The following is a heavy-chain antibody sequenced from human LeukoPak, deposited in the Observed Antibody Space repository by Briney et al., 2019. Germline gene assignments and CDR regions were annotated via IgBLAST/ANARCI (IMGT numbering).Heavy chain of an antibody. CDR2: INHSGST. J-gene: IGHJ3*02. V-gene: IGHV4-34*01. CDR3: ASGEGAFDT. Sequence: SETLSLTCAVYGGSFSGYYWSWIRQPPGKGLEWIGEINHSGSTNYNPSLKSRVTISVDTSKNQFSLRLSSVTAADTAVYYCASGEGAFDTWGQGTMVTVSS. CDR1: GGSFSGYY.